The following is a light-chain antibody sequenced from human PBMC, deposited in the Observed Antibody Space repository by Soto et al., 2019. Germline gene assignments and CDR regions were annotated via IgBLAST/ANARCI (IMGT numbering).Light chain of an antibody. CDR1: ELPNQY. Sequence: SYELIQPPSVSVSPGQTARITCSGDELPNQYSYWYQQKPGQAPVLLIYKDVERPSGIPERFSGSTSGTTVTLTISGAQADDEADYYCQSADTTNTYSVFFGGGTQLTVL. CDR3: QSADTTNTYSVF. CDR2: KDV. V-gene: IGLV3-25*01. J-gene: IGLJ2*01.